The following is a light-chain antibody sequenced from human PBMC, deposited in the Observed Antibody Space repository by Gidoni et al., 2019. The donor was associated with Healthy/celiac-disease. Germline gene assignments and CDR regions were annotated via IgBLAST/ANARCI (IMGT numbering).Light chain of an antibody. Sequence: ELVLTQSPATLSLSPGERATLSCRDRQSVSSYLAWYQQKPGQAPRLLIYDASNRATGLPARFSGSGSATDFTLTISILAPDDFAVYCCQQRSNWLTFGGGTKVEIK. CDR1: QSVSSY. J-gene: IGKJ4*01. V-gene: IGKV3-11*01. CDR3: QQRSNWLT. CDR2: DAS.